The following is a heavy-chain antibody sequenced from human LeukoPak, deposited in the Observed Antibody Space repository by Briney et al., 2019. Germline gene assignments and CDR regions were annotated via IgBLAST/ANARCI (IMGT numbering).Heavy chain of an antibody. J-gene: IGHJ4*02. Sequence: SETLSLTCTVSGGSISSYYWSWIRQPPGKGLEWIGYIYYSGSTNYNPSLKSRVTISLGTSKNQFSLKLSSVTAADTAVYYCARSGIVGAGGYFDYWGQGTLVTVSS. CDR1: GGSISSYY. V-gene: IGHV4-59*01. CDR2: IYYSGST. D-gene: IGHD1-26*01. CDR3: ARSGIVGAGGYFDY.